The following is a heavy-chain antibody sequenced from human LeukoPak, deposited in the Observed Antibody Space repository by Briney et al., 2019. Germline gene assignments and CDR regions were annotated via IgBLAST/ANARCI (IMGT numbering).Heavy chain of an antibody. CDR3: AKGGLNYDSSGYPEYFQH. D-gene: IGHD3-22*01. CDR2: IRYDGSNK. V-gene: IGHV3-30*02. J-gene: IGHJ1*01. Sequence: GGSLRLSCAASGFTFSSYGMHWVRQAPGKGLEWVAFIRYDGSNKNYADSVKGRFTISRDNSKNTLYLQMNSLRAEDTAVYYCAKGGLNYDSSGYPEYFQHWGQGTLVTVSS. CDR1: GFTFSSYG.